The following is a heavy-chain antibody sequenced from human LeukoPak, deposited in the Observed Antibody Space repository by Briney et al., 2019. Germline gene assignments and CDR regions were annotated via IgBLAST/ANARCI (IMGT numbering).Heavy chain of an antibody. Sequence: AETLSLTCAVYGGSFSGYYWSWIRQPAGKGLEWIGRIYTSGSTNYNPSLKSRVTISVDTSKNSFYLKLSSVTAADTAVYYCASEGYDSQSYYYYYMDVWGKGTTVTISS. CDR3: ASEGYDSQSYYYYYMDV. CDR1: GGSFSGYY. CDR2: IYTSGST. J-gene: IGHJ6*03. V-gene: IGHV4-59*10. D-gene: IGHD5-12*01.